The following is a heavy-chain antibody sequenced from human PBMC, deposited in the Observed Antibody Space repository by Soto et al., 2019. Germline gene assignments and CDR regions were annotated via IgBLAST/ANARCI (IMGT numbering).Heavy chain of an antibody. CDR1: GGSISSSSYY. CDR3: ARLYVDTAMVTAFDI. D-gene: IGHD5-18*01. J-gene: IGHJ3*02. Sequence: SETLSLTCTVSGGSISSSSYYWGWIRQPPGKGLEWIGSIYYSGSTYYNPSLKSRVTISVDTSKNQFSLKLSSVTAADTAVYYCARLYVDTAMVTAFDIWGQGTVVTVSS. CDR2: IYYSGST. V-gene: IGHV4-39*01.